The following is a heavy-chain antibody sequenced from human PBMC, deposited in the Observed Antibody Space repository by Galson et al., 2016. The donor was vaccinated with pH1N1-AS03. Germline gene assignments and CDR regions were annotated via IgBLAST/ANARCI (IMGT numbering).Heavy chain of an antibody. V-gene: IGHV3-74*01. Sequence: SLRLSCAASGFNVSNYWVNWVRQAPGKGLVWVSLLNTDVSSTTYADSVKGRFTISRDNAKNTLYLQMNSLRAEDTAVYFCARVTDFYGSGGYSKLHAFDCWGQGTMVSVSP. CDR2: LNTDVSST. CDR3: ARVTDFYGSGGYSKLHAFDC. CDR1: GFNVSNYW. D-gene: IGHD3-22*01. J-gene: IGHJ3*01.